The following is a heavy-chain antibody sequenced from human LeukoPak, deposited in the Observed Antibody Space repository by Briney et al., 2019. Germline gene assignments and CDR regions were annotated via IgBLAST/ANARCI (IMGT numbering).Heavy chain of an antibody. CDR3: ARGHITYTSSFAFDY. CDR2: ISSSGSTI. CDR1: GFTFSDYY. Sequence: GGSLRLSCAASGFTFSDYYMTWIRQAPGKELEWVSYISSSGSTIYYGGSVKGRFTISRDNAKSSLYLQMNSLRAEDTAVYYCARGHITYTSSFAFDYWGQGTLVTVSS. D-gene: IGHD6-6*01. V-gene: IGHV3-11*04. J-gene: IGHJ4*02.